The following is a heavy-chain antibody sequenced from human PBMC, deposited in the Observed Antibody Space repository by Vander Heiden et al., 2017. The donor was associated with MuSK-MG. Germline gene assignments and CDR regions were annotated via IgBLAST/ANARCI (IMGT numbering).Heavy chain of an antibody. CDR1: GGTFSSYA. CDR2: IIPIFGTA. D-gene: IGHD2-21*02. J-gene: IGHJ3*02. V-gene: IGHV1-69*01. CDR3: ATDFFCVGDCYYRNDAFDI. Sequence: QVQLVQSGAEVKKPGSSVKVSCKASGGTFSSYAISWVRQAPGQGLEWMGGIIPIFGTANYAQKFQGRGTITADESTSTAYMELSSLRSEETAVYYCATDFFCVGDCYYRNDAFDIWGQGTMVTVSS.